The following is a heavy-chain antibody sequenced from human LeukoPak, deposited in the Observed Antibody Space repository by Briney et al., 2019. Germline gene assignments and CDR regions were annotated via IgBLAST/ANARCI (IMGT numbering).Heavy chain of an antibody. J-gene: IGHJ4*02. V-gene: IGHV1-8*01. CDR1: GYTFTSYD. CDR3: ARGLSGYYYYSSCYYGY. Sequence: GASVKVSCKASGYTFTSYDINWVRQATGQGLEWMGWMNPNSGNTGYAQKFQGRVTMTRNTSISTAYMELSSLRSEDTAVYYCARGLSGYYYYSSCYYGYWGQGTLVTVSS. CDR2: MNPNSGNT. D-gene: IGHD3-22*01.